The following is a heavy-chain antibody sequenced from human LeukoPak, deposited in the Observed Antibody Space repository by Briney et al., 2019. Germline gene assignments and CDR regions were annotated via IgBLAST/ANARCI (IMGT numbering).Heavy chain of an antibody. CDR1: GFTFSSYS. CDR2: ISSSSSYI. V-gene: IGHV3-21*04. D-gene: IGHD3-16*01. J-gene: IGHJ3*02. CDR3: AKTWGSMIGAFDI. Sequence: PGGSLRLSCAASGFTFSSYSMNWVRQAPGKGLEWVSSISSSSSYIYYADSVKGRFTISRDNAKNSLYLQMNSLRAEDTALYYCAKTWGSMIGAFDIWGQGTMVTVSS.